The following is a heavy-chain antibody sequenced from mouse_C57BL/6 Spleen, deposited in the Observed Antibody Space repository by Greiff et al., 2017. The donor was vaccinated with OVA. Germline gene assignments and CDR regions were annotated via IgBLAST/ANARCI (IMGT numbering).Heavy chain of an antibody. J-gene: IGHJ2*01. CDR3: ARGTAQAYFDD. Sequence: QVQLKQSGAELVKPGASVKISCKASGYAFSSYWMNWVKQRPGKGLEWIGQIYPGDGDTNYNGKFKGKATLTADKSSSTAYMQLSSLTSEDSAVYFCARGTAQAYFDDWGQGTTLTVSS. CDR2: IYPGDGDT. V-gene: IGHV1-80*01. CDR1: GYAFSSYW. D-gene: IGHD3-2*02.